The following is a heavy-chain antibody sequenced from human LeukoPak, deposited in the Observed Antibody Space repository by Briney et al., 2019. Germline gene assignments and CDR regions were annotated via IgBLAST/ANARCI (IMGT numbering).Heavy chain of an antibody. D-gene: IGHD3-10*01. CDR3: AKGFWLSYYGSGSDAFDI. CDR2: ISGSGGST. CDR1: GFTFSSYA. Sequence: GGSLRLSCAASGFTFSSYAMSWVRQAPGKGLEWVSAISGSGGSTYYADSVKGRFTISRDNSKNTLYLQMNSLRAEDTAVYYCAKGFWLSYYGSGSDAFDIWGQGTMVTVSS. V-gene: IGHV3-23*01. J-gene: IGHJ3*02.